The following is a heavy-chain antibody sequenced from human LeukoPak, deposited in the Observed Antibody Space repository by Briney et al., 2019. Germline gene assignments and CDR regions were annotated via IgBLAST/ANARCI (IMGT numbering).Heavy chain of an antibody. CDR2: INWNGGST. CDR1: GFTFDDYG. V-gene: IGHV3-20*04. CDR3: ARDRELGITGYFDF. Sequence: LPGGSLRLSCAASGFTFDDYGMSWVRQAPGKGLEWVSGINWNGGSTGYADSVKGRFTISRDNAKNSLYLQMNSLRAEDTALYYCARDRELGITGYFDFWGQGTLVTVSS. J-gene: IGHJ4*02. D-gene: IGHD7-27*01.